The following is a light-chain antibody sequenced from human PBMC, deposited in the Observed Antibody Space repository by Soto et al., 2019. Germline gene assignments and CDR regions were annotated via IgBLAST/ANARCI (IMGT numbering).Light chain of an antibody. CDR2: DAS. Sequence: AIQLTQSPSSLSASVGDRVTSTCRASQGISSALAWYQQKPGKAPKLLIYDASSLESGVPSRFSGSGSGTDFTLTISSLQPEDFATYYCQQFNSYGYTFGQGTKLEIQ. CDR1: QGISSA. V-gene: IGKV1-13*02. CDR3: QQFNSYGYT. J-gene: IGKJ2*01.